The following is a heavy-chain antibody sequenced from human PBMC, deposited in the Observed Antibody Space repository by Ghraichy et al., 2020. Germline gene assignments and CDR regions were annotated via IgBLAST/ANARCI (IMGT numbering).Heavy chain of an antibody. CDR1: GLIFSNYW. CDR2: INPDGSKE. CDR3: ARGHYGMDV. V-gene: IGHV3-7*03. Sequence: GGSLRLSCAASGLIFSNYWMSWVRQAPGKGLEWVAQINPDGSKEYSVDSLKGRFSISRDNAKNSLYLQMNTVTAEDAAVYYCARGHYGMDVWGQGTTVTVSS. J-gene: IGHJ6*02.